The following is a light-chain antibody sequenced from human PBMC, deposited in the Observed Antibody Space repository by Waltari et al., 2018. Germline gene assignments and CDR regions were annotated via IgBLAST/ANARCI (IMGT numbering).Light chain of an antibody. J-gene: IGLJ1*01. CDR2: EVS. CDR3: SSYGGINNSPYV. CDR1: SSAVGSHNF. V-gene: IGLV2-8*01. Sequence: QSALTQPPPASGSPGQSVTISCTGTSSAVGSHNFVSWYQQFPGKAPKLIIWEVSRRPSGVPDRFSGSKSGNTASLTVSGLQAEDEADYYCSSYGGINNSPYVFGTGTKVTVL.